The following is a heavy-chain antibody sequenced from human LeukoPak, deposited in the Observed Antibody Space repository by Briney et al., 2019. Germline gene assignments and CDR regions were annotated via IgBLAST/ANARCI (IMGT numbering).Heavy chain of an antibody. CDR1: GFTFSSSS. J-gene: IGHJ4*02. CDR3: ARTSANYFDY. Sequence: GGSLRLSCAASGFTFSSSSMNWVRQAPGKGLEWVSSISSSSDVYYADSVKGRFFISRDNAKYSLYLQINSLRAEDTAVYYCARTSANYFDYWGQGTLVTVSS. V-gene: IGHV3-21*01. D-gene: IGHD2-15*01. CDR2: ISSSSDV.